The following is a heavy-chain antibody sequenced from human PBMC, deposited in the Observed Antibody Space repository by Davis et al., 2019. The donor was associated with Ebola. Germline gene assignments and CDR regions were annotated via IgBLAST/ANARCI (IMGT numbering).Heavy chain of an antibody. CDR1: GFTFSDYY. CDR2: ISSSSSYT. D-gene: IGHD5-18*01. CDR3: AGTNTAMVTDAFDI. V-gene: IGHV3-11*06. Sequence: PGGSLRLSCAASGFTFSDYYMSWIRQAPGKGLEWVSYISSSSSYTNYADSVKGRFTISRDNAKNSLYLQMNSLRAEDTAVYYCAGTNTAMVTDAFDIWGQGTMVTVSS. J-gene: IGHJ3*02.